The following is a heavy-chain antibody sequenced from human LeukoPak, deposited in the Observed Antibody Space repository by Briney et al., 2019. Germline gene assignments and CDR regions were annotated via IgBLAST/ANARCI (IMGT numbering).Heavy chain of an antibody. CDR3: ARAAGINGDYVSFDY. CDR1: GGSFSGYY. CDR2: INHSGST. Sequence: SETVSLTCADYGGSFSGYYWSWIRQPPGKGLEWIGEINHSGSTNYNPSLKSRVTISVDTSKNQFSLKLSSVTAADTAVYYCARAAGINGDYVSFDYWGQGTLVTVSS. V-gene: IGHV4-34*01. J-gene: IGHJ4*02. D-gene: IGHD4-17*01.